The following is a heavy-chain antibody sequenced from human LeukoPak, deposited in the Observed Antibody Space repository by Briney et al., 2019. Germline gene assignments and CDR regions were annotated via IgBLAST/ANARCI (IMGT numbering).Heavy chain of an antibody. CDR1: GFTLSSYA. D-gene: IGHD3-22*01. CDR2: ISGSGGST. V-gene: IGHV3-23*01. J-gene: IGHJ4*02. Sequence: GVLRLSCAASGFTLSSYAMSWVRQAPGKGLEWVSAISGSGGSTYYADSVKGRFTISRDNSKNTLYLQMNSLRAEDTAVYYCAKDFPITYYYDSSGYNWGQGTLVTVSS. CDR3: AKDFPITYYYDSSGYN.